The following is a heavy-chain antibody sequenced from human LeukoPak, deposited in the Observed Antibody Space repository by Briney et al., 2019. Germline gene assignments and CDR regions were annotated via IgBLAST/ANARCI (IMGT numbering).Heavy chain of an antibody. CDR3: ARVSGYSGYDSSYYYMDV. D-gene: IGHD5-12*01. CDR1: GGSISSGAYY. Sequence: SQTLSLTCTVSGGSISSGAYYWSWIRQHPGKGLEWIGYIYYSGSPYYNPSLKSRLTISVDTSKNQFSLKLSSATAADTAVYYCARVSGYSGYDSSYYYMDVWGKGTTVTVSS. V-gene: IGHV4-31*03. CDR2: IYYSGSP. J-gene: IGHJ6*03.